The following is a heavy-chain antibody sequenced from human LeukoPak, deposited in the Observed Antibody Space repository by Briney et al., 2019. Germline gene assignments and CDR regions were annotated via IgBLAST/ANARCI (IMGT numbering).Heavy chain of an antibody. CDR1: GFTFGSYG. Sequence: PGGSLRLSCAASGFTFGSYGMHWVRQAPGKGLEWVTFIRSDGSNKYYADSVKGRFTISRDNSKNTLYLQMNSLRAEDTAVYYCAKVASGSYYNWPFDYWGQGTLVTVSS. CDR3: AKVASGSYYNWPFDY. CDR2: IRSDGSNK. V-gene: IGHV3-30*02. J-gene: IGHJ4*02. D-gene: IGHD1-26*01.